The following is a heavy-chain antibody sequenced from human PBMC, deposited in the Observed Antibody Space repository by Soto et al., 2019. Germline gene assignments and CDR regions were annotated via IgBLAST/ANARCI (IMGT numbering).Heavy chain of an antibody. CDR2: LSDSVGTT. Sequence: GGSLRLSCAVSGFSFGTYTVNWVRQAPGMGLEWVSGLSDSVGTTHYAYSVKGRFTISRDKSKNTLYLQMDNLRAEDTAVYYCAKHLIGGRLQSPFDHWGQGVLVTVSS. CDR1: GFSFGTYT. V-gene: IGHV3-23*01. CDR3: AKHLIGGRLQSPFDH. D-gene: IGHD3-22*01. J-gene: IGHJ4*02.